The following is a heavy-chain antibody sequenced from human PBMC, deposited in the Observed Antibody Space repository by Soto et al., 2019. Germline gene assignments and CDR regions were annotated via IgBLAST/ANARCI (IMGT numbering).Heavy chain of an antibody. CDR1: GGSFSGYY. V-gene: IGHV4-34*10. Sequence: SETLSLTCAVYGGSFSGYYWSWIRQPPGKGLEWIGEINHSGSTNYNPSLKGRFTISRDNSKNTLYLQMNSLRAEDTAVYYCAKSLSSGYAFDIWGQGTMVTVSS. CDR3: AKSLSSGYAFDI. D-gene: IGHD3-22*01. J-gene: IGHJ3*02. CDR2: INHSGST.